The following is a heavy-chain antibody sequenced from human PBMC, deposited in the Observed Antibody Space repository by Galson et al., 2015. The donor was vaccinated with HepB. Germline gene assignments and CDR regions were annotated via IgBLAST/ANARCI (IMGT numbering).Heavy chain of an antibody. D-gene: IGHD3-22*01. J-gene: IGHJ3*02. CDR1: GFTFSDYY. CDR3: ARGKYYYDSSGYSNPGAFDI. Sequence: SLRLSCAASGFTFSDYYMSWIRQAPGKGLEWVSYISSSSSYTNYADSVKGRFTISRDNAKNSLYLQMNSLRAEDTAVYYCARGKYYYDSSGYSNPGAFDIWGQGTMVTVSS. V-gene: IGHV3-11*05. CDR2: ISSSSSYT.